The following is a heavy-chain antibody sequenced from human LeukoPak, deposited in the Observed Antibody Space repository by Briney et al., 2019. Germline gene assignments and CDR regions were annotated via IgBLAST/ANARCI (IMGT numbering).Heavy chain of an antibody. CDR1: GFTFNSYW. V-gene: IGHV3-7*01. D-gene: IGHD4-11*01. J-gene: IGHJ4*02. CDR2: IKHDGSAK. CDR3: ARDNEDYGNPLES. Sequence: GGSLRLSCAASGFTFNSYWMSWVRQAPGQGPEWVANIKHDGSAKFYVDSVKGRFTISRDNAEQSLYLQMNSLRVEDTAVYYCARDNEDYGNPLESWGQGTRVTVSS.